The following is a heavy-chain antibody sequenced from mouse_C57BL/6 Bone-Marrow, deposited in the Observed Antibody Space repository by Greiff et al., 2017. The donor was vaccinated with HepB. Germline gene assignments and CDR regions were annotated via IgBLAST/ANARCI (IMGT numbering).Heavy chain of an antibody. Sequence: VQVVESGPELVKPGASVKISCKASGYAFSSSWMNWVKQRPGKGLEWIGRIYPGDGDTNYNRKFKGKATLTADKSSSTAYMQLSSLTSEDAAVYLCARELLLRRLAYWGQGTLVTVS. CDR2: IYPGDGDT. CDR3: ARELLLRRLAY. CDR1: GYAFSSSW. D-gene: IGHD1-1*01. V-gene: IGHV1-82*01. J-gene: IGHJ3*01.